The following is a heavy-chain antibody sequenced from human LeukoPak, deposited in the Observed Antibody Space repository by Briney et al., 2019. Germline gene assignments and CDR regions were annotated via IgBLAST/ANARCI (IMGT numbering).Heavy chain of an antibody. D-gene: IGHD3-22*01. CDR2: IYTSGST. CDR1: GGSISSGSYY. CDR3: ARVVFYDSSGYRYYYYMDV. V-gene: IGHV4-61*02. Sequence: SETLSLTCTVSGGSISSGSYYWSWIRQPAGRGLEWIGRIYTSGSTNYHPSLKSRVTISVDTSKNQFSLKLSSGTAADTAVYYCARVVFYDSSGYRYYYYMDVWGKGTTVTVSS. J-gene: IGHJ6*03.